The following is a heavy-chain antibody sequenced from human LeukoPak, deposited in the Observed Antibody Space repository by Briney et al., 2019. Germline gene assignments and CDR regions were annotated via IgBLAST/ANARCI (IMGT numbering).Heavy chain of an antibody. D-gene: IGHD5-24*01. V-gene: IGHV4-61*01. Sequence: SETLSLTCTVSGGSVSSGSYYWSWIRQPPGKGLEWIGYIYYSGSTNYNPSLKSRVTISVDTSKNQFSLRLSSVTAADTAVYYCAREGSRDGYNPFDYWGQGTLVTVSS. CDR2: IYYSGST. CDR1: GGSVSSGSYY. J-gene: IGHJ4*02. CDR3: AREGSRDGYNPFDY.